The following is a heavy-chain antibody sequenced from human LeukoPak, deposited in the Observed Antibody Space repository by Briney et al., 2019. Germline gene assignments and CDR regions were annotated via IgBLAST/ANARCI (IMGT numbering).Heavy chain of an antibody. CDR2: IYHSGST. CDR3: ARGGGGIVVVKGAWYAFDI. D-gene: IGHD3-22*01. CDR1: GGSISNSNW. J-gene: IGHJ3*02. V-gene: IGHV4-4*02. Sequence: SETLSLTCAVSGGSISNSNWWSWVRQPPGKGLEWIGQIYHSGSTNYNPSLKSRVTISVDKSKNQFSLKLSSVTAADTAVYYCARGGGGIVVVKGAWYAFDIWGQGTMVTVSS.